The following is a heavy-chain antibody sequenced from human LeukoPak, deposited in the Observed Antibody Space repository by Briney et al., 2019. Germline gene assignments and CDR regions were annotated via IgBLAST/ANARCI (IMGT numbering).Heavy chain of an antibody. Sequence: ASLKVSCKASGYTFTDHYMHWVRQAPGQGLEWMGWINPKTSGTHYAQNFQGSVTMTRDTSTSTAYLDLSRLGSDDTSVYFCARGSSDYYVPDYWGQGTLVTVSS. D-gene: IGHD4-17*01. V-gene: IGHV1-2*04. CDR3: ARGSSDYYVPDY. CDR1: GYTFTDHY. CDR2: INPKTSGT. J-gene: IGHJ4*02.